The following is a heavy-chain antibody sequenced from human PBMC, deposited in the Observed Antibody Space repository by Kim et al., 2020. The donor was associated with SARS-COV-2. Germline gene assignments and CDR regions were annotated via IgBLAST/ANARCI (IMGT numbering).Heavy chain of an antibody. V-gene: IGHV3-7*01. Sequence: QKYYIDSVKGRITISRDNAKNLMYLQMSGLRAEDTAVYDCARDIRGTWFDPWGQGTLVTVSS. CDR3: ARDIRGTWFDP. J-gene: IGHJ5*02. CDR2: QK. D-gene: IGHD3-16*01.